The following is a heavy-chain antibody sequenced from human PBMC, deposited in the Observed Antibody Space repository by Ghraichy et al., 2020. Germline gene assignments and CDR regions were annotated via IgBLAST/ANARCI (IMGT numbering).Heavy chain of an antibody. D-gene: IGHD3-22*01. CDR1: GFCFSRYW. CDR2: TRKDGSEN. J-gene: IGHJ3*01. Sequence: ETLSLTCAASGFCFSRYWMSWVCQAPGKGMEWVANTRKDGSENYYVDSVKGRFTISRDNGKNSLYLQMNSLRADDTAVDYCARGDYYDSSGYYIDAFDVRGQGTIVTASS. CDR3: ARGDYYDSSGYYIDAFDV. V-gene: IGHV3-7*01.